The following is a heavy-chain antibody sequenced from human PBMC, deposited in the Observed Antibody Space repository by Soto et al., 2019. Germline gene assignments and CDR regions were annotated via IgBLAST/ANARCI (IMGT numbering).Heavy chain of an antibody. J-gene: IGHJ4*02. CDR2: LRTHTGNT. V-gene: IGHV1-18*01. CDR3: ARGRTPIAL. D-gene: IGHD3-16*02. Sequence: QVQLVQSGAEVKKPGASVKVSCKASGYTFTSYGISWVRQAPGQGLEWMGWLRTHTGNTQYAQGLPGTVTMTQNTPTSTASMELRSLRSDATAVYYCARGRTPIALWGQGTLVTVS. CDR1: GYTFTSYG.